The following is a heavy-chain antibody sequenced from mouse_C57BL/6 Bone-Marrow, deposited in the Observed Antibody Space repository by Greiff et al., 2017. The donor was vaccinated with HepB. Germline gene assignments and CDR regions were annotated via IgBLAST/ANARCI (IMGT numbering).Heavy chain of an antibody. Sequence: QVQLQQSGPELVKPGASVKISCKASGYAFSSSWMNWVKQRPGKGLEWIGRIYPGDGDTNYNGKFKGKATLTADKPSSTAYMQLSSLTSEDSAVYFFAVYGNYDYWGQGTTLTVSS. CDR1: GYAFSSSW. D-gene: IGHD2-1*01. CDR3: AVYGNYDY. J-gene: IGHJ2*01. CDR2: IYPGDGDT. V-gene: IGHV1-82*01.